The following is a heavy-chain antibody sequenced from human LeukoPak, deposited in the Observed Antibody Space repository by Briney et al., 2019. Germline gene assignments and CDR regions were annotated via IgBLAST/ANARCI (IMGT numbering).Heavy chain of an antibody. Sequence: ASVKVSCKASGYTFTGYYMHWVRQAPGQGLEWMGWINPNSGGTNYAQKFQGRVTMTRDTSISTAYMELSRLRSDDTAVYYCARDFTTYYYGSGSQNWFDPWGQGTLVTVSS. CDR3: ARDFTTYYYGSGSQNWFDP. V-gene: IGHV1-2*02. CDR2: INPNSGGT. CDR1: GYTFTGYY. J-gene: IGHJ5*02. D-gene: IGHD3-10*01.